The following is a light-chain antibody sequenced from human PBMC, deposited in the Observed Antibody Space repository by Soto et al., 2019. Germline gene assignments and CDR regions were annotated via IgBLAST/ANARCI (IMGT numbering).Light chain of an antibody. CDR1: SSDVGGYNY. CDR3: SSYTSSSTLSYV. J-gene: IGLJ1*01. CDR2: DVS. V-gene: IGLV2-14*01. Sequence: SVLTQPASVSGSPGQSITISCTGTSSDVGGYNYVSWYQQHPGKAPKLMIYDVSNRPSGVSNRFSGSKSGNTASLTISGLQAEDEADYYCSSYTSSSTLSYVFGTGTKLTVL.